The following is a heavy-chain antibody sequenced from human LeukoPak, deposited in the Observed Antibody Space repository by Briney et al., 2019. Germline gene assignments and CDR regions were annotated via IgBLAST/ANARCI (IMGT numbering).Heavy chain of an antibody. D-gene: IGHD2-21*01. CDR3: AKDYSIIKPEVGDPLDH. Sequence: GGSLRLSCAASGFTFGHYAMSWVRQAPGKGLEWVSGIGGSGGSTYYANSVKGRFTISSDNPKNTLFLQMDSLRAEDTAIYYCAKDYSIIKPEVGDPLDHWGQGTLVTVSS. CDR2: IGGSGGST. V-gene: IGHV3-23*01. J-gene: IGHJ5*02. CDR1: GFTFGHYA.